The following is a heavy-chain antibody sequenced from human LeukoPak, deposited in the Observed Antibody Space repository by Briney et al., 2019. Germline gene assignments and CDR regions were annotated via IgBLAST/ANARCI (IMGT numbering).Heavy chain of an antibody. V-gene: IGHV4-39*01. CDR2: IFHTGKT. CDR1: GGSISTGNYW. Sequence: SETLTLTCDVSGGSISTGNYWWGWLRQPPGQGLEWIGIIFHTGKTHDNPSLRGRVSMSVDSSKNQFSLRLSAVTAADTAVYYCARQMGVGVWALDYWGQGALVTVSS. J-gene: IGHJ4*02. CDR3: ARQMGVGVWALDY. D-gene: IGHD3-16*01.